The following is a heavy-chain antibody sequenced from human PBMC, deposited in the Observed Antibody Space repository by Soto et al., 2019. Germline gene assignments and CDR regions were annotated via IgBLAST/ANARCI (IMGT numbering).Heavy chain of an antibody. CDR1: GGSFSGYY. Sequence: PXGTLCHTGAVYGGSFSGYYWSWIRQPPGKGLEWIGEINHSGSTNYNPSLKSRVTISVDTSKNQFSLKLRSVTAADTAVYYCARREYQLPRRVCWFDPWGQGTLVTVSS. V-gene: IGHV4-34*01. J-gene: IGHJ5*02. CDR3: ARREYQLPRRVCWFDP. D-gene: IGHD2-2*01. CDR2: INHSGST.